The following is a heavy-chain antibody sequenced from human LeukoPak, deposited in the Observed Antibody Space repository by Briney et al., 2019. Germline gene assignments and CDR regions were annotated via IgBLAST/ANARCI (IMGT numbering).Heavy chain of an antibody. CDR2: IYHSGST. J-gene: IGHJ3*02. CDR3: ARDTNLRDSFDI. V-gene: IGHV4-30-2*01. Sequence: SQTLTLTCTVSGGSISSGGYYWSWIRQPPGKGLEWIGYIYHSGSTYYDPSLKSRVTISIDTSKNQFSLKLSSVTAADTAVYYCARDTNLRDSFDIWGQGTMVTVSS. D-gene: IGHD2-8*01. CDR1: GGSISSGGYY.